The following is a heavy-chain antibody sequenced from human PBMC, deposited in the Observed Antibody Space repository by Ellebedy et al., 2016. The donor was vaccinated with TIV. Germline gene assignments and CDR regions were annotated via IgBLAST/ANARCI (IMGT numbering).Heavy chain of an antibody. J-gene: IGHJ6*02. Sequence: ASVKVSCKASGYTFSNYGISWVRQAPGQGLEWLVWISAYNGHTRYAQKFQGRVTMTTDTSTSTAYMELRSLRSDDTAVYYCARETENILTGYRMDVWGQGTTVTVSS. V-gene: IGHV1-18*01. CDR3: ARETENILTGYRMDV. D-gene: IGHD3-9*01. CDR1: GYTFSNYG. CDR2: ISAYNGHT.